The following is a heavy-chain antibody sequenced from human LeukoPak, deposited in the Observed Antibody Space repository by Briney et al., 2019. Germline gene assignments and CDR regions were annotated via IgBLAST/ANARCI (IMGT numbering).Heavy chain of an antibody. CDR3: AKPYCSSTSCYVKGEAFDI. D-gene: IGHD2-2*01. V-gene: IGHV1-69*04. Sequence: SVKVSCKASGGTFSSYAISWVRQAPGQGLEWMGRIIPILGIANYAQKFQGRVTITADKSTSTAYMELSSLRSEDTAVYYCAKPYCSSTSCYVKGEAFDIWGQGTMVTVSS. J-gene: IGHJ3*02. CDR2: IIPILGIA. CDR1: GGTFSSYA.